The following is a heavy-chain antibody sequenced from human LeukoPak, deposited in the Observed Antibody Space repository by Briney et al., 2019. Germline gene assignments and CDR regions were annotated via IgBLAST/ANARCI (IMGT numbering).Heavy chain of an antibody. J-gene: IGHJ4*02. CDR1: GFTFSSYG. V-gene: IGHV3-48*04. CDR3: ARDFYDGFALDY. Sequence: GGSLRLSCAASGFTFSSYGMHWVRQAPGKGLEWVSYISSSGSTIYYADSVKGRFTISRDNAKNSLYLQMNSLRAEDTAVYYCARDFYDGFALDYWGQGTLVTVSS. CDR2: ISSSGSTI. D-gene: IGHD2/OR15-2a*01.